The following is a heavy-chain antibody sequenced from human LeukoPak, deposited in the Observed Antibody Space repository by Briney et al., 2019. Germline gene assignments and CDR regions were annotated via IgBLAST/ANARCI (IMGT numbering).Heavy chain of an antibody. CDR2: INPNSGGT. D-gene: IGHD6-13*01. CDR3: ARDDGIAAARLGY. CDR1: GYTLTGYY. V-gene: IGHV1-2*02. Sequence: ASVKVSCKASGYTLTGYYMHWVRQAPGQGLEWMGWINPNSGGTNYAQKFQGRVTMTRDTSISTAYMELSRLRSDDTAVYYCARDDGIAAARLGYWGQGTLVTVSS. J-gene: IGHJ4*02.